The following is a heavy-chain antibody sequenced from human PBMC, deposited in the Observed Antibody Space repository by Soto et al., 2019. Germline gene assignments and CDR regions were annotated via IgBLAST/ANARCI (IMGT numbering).Heavy chain of an antibody. V-gene: IGHV3-33*01. J-gene: IGHJ5*02. CDR2: ICYDGSKK. CDR3: ARVGVAGPTSHFDP. CDR1: GFTFNTYA. D-gene: IGHD5-12*01. Sequence: QVQLVESGGGVVQPGGSLRLSCEASGFTFNTYAMNWVRQTPGKGLEWVAVICYDGSKKYYADSVKGRFTISRDNSENTVYLQINNLGADDTAVYYCARVGVAGPTSHFDPWGQGTLVAVSS.